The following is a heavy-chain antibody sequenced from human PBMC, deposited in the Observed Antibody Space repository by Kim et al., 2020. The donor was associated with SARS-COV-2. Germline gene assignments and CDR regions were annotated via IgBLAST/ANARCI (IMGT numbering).Heavy chain of an antibody. V-gene: IGHV4-31*03. Sequence: SETLSLTCTVSGGSISSGGYYWSWIRQHPGKGLEWIGYIYYSGSTYYNPSLKSRVTISVDTSKNQFSLKLSSVTAADTAVYYCARLWFGGRYGMDVWGQGTTVTVSS. CDR1: GGSISSGGYY. CDR3: ARLWFGGRYGMDV. J-gene: IGHJ6*02. CDR2: IYYSGST. D-gene: IGHD3-10*01.